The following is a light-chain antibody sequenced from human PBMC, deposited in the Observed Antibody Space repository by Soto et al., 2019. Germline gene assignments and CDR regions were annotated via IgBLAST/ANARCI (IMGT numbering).Light chain of an antibody. CDR3: QQYKNWPPWT. J-gene: IGKJ1*01. V-gene: IGKV3-15*01. Sequence: EIVMTQSPATLSVSPGERATLSCRASQSISSNLAWFQQKPGQAPRLLIYGASTRATGIPARLSGSGSGTEFTLTINSLQSEDFAVYFCQQYKNWPPWTFGHRTKVEIK. CDR2: GAS. CDR1: QSISSN.